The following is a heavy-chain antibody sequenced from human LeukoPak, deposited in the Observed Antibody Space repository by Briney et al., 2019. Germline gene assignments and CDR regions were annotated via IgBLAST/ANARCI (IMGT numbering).Heavy chain of an antibody. V-gene: IGHV1-8*01. Sequence: ASVKVSCKTSGYTFTSHHIDWVRQAPGQGPEWMGWMNANSGHTGSAEKFQGRLTMTRDASINTAFMELNSLRSDDTAVYYCAKVRWFGEFIEGGYFDYWGQGTLVTVSS. D-gene: IGHD3-10*01. CDR1: GYTFTSHH. CDR2: MNANSGHT. J-gene: IGHJ4*02. CDR3: AKVRWFGEFIEGGYFDY.